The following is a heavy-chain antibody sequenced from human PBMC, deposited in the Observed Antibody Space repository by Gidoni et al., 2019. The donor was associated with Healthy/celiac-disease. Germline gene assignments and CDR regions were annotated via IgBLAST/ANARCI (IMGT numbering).Heavy chain of an antibody. D-gene: IGHD2-2*02. J-gene: IGHJ2*01. CDR3: ARVAIVVVPAAIPNWYFDL. CDR1: GFTFSSYW. Sequence: EVQLVESGGGLVQPGGSLRLSCAASGFTFSSYWLRWVSQAPGKGLEWVANIKQDGSEKYYVDSVKGRFTISRDNAKNSLYLQMNSLRAEDTAVYYCARVAIVVVPAAIPNWYFDLWGRGTLVTVSS. V-gene: IGHV3-7*04. CDR2: IKQDGSEK.